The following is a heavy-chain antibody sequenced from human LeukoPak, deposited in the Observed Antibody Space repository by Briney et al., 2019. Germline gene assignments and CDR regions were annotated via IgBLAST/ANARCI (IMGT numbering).Heavy chain of an antibody. CDR1: SYTFTNYG. Sequence: ASVKVSCKASSYTFTNYGINWVRQAPGQGLEWMGWISAYNGNTNYAENLQGRVTMTTDTSTSTAYVELRSLRSDDTAVYYCARVAVAQYYFDYWGQGTLVTVSS. CDR3: ARVAVAQYYFDY. D-gene: IGHD4-23*01. CDR2: ISAYNGNT. J-gene: IGHJ4*02. V-gene: IGHV1-18*01.